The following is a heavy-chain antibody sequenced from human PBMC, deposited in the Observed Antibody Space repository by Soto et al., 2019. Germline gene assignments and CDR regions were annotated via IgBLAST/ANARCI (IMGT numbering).Heavy chain of an antibody. CDR1: GGTFSSYA. D-gene: IGHD2-2*01. J-gene: IGHJ6*02. Sequence: QVKLVQSGAEVKKPGSSVKVSCKASGGTFSSYAISWVRQAPGQGLEWMGGIIPILGTANYAQKFQGRVTITADESTSPAYMELSRLRFEDMAVYYCARDRHSCSSTSCYGVEVLEENDYGMDVWGQGTTVTVSS. V-gene: IGHV1-69*01. CDR2: IIPILGTA. CDR3: ARDRHSCSSTSCYGVEVLEENDYGMDV.